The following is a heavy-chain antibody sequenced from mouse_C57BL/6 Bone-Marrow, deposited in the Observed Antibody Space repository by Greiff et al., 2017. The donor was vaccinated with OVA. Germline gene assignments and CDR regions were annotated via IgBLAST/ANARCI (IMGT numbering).Heavy chain of an antibody. CDR2: IDPDDGDT. CDR3: ARAGGKWDYDLGIFAY. CDR1: GFNFTDYY. Sequence: EVQLQQSGAELVKPGASVKLSCTASGFNFTDYYMHWVKQRTEQGLEWIGRIDPDDGDTKYDPKFQGKATLTADTSSNTAYLQLSSLTSEATAVYYCARAGGKWDYDLGIFAYWGQGTLVTVSA. D-gene: IGHD2-4*01. V-gene: IGHV14-2*01. J-gene: IGHJ3*01.